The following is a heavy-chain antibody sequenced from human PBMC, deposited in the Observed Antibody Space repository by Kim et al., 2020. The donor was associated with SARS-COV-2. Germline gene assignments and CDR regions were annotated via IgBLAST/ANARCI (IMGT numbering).Heavy chain of an antibody. D-gene: IGHD5-18*01. J-gene: IGHJ6*02. Sequence: GGSLRLSCAASGFTFDDYAMHWVRQAPGKGLEWVSLISGDGGSTYYADSVKGRFTISRDNSKNSLYLQMNSLRTEDTALYYCAKDKGETGTAMDAYYYYYGMDVWGQGTTVTVSS. CDR2: ISGDGGST. CDR1: GFTFDDYA. CDR3: AKDKGETGTAMDAYYYYYGMDV. V-gene: IGHV3-43*02.